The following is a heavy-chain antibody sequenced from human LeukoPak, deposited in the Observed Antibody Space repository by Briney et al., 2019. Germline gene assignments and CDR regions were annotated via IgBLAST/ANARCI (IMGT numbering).Heavy chain of an antibody. CDR1: GGSFSGYY. D-gene: IGHD4-17*01. CDR2: INHSGST. J-gene: IGHJ4*02. Sequence: SETLSLTCAVYGGSFSGYYWSWIRQPPGKGLEWIGEINHSGSTNYNPSLKSRVTISVDTSKNQFSLKLSSVTAADTAVYYCARAETHYGDFDYWGQGTLVTVSS. CDR3: ARAETHYGDFDY. V-gene: IGHV4-34*01.